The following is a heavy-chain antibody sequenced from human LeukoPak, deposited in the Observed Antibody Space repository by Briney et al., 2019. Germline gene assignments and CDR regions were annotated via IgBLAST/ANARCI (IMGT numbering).Heavy chain of an antibody. J-gene: IGHJ3*01. D-gene: IGHD3-3*01. V-gene: IGHV4-39*01. CDR3: ARQALAWSDAFDV. CDR2: IYYSGST. CDR1: GGSISSSSYY. Sequence: SETLSLTCTVSGGSISSSSYYWGWIRQPPGKGLEWIGSIYYSGSTYYNSSLKSRVTISVDTSKNQFSLKLSSVTAADTAVYYCARQALAWSDAFDVWGQGTMVTVSS.